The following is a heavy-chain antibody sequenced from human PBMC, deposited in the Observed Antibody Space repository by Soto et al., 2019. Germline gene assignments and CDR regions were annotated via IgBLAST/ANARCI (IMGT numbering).Heavy chain of an antibody. CDR3: TKCSSTSFNYYYGMDV. D-gene: IGHD2-2*01. CDR2: ISSSGGGT. J-gene: IGHJ6*02. Sequence: LRLSCAASGFAFSSYAMSWVRQAPGKGLEWVSSISSSGGGTYYADSVKGRFTISRDNSKKKVTLQMKSLRAEDTAVYYCTKCSSTSFNYYYGMDVWGQGTTVTVSS. V-gene: IGHV3-23*01. CDR1: GFAFSSYA.